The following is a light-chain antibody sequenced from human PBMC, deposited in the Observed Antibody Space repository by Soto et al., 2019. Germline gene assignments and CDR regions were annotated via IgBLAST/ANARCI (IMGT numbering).Light chain of an antibody. CDR3: SSYTTSSSYV. Sequence: QSVLTQPASVSGSPGQSITISCTGTSSDVGGFNYVSWYQQHPGKAPKLLIFDVYSRPSGISNRFSGSKSGNTASLTISGLQAEDEADYHCSSYTTSSSYVFGAGTKVTVL. CDR2: DVY. CDR1: SSDVGGFNY. J-gene: IGLJ1*01. V-gene: IGLV2-14*01.